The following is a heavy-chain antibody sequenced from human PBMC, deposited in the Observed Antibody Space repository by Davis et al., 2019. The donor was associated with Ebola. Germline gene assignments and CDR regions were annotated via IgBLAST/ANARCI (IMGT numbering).Heavy chain of an antibody. J-gene: IGHJ3*02. CDR3: AKVRSYDAFDI. Sequence: GESLKISCAASGFTFSSYEMNWVRQAPGKGLEWVSAISGSGGSTYYADSVKGRFTISRDNSKNTLYLQMNSLRAEDTAVYYCAKVRSYDAFDIWGQGTMVTVSS. CDR1: GFTFSSYE. V-gene: IGHV3-23*01. CDR2: ISGSGGST.